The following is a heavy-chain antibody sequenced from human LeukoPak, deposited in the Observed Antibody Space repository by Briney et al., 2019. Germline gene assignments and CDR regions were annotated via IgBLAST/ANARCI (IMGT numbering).Heavy chain of an antibody. V-gene: IGHV4-34*01. D-gene: IGHD1-26*01. J-gene: IGHJ5*02. Sequence: SETLSLTCAVYAGSFSAYYWSWIRQPPGKGLEWIGEINHSGSTNYNPSLKSRVTISIDTSKNQFSLEMSSVTAADTAVYYCARGRGARSIRWYNWFDPWGQGTLVTVSS. CDR2: INHSGST. CDR1: AGSFSAYY. CDR3: ARGRGARSIRWYNWFDP.